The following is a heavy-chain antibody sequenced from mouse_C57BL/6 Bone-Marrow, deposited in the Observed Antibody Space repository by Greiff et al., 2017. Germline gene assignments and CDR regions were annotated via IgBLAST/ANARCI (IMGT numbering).Heavy chain of an antibody. D-gene: IGHD1-1*01. V-gene: IGHV5-6*01. J-gene: IGHJ2*01. CDR1: GFTFSSYG. CDR3: ARLGYYVSIDFDY. Sequence: EVQVVESGGDLVKPGGSLKLSCAASGFTFSSYGMSWVRQTPDKRLEWVATISSGGSYTYYPDRVKGRFTIARDNAKNTLYRQMSSLKSEDTAMYYCARLGYYVSIDFDYGGQGTTLTVSA. CDR2: ISSGGSYT.